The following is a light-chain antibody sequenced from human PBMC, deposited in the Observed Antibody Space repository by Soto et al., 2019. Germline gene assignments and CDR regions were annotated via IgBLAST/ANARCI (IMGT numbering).Light chain of an antibody. V-gene: IGKV1-27*01. CDR1: QGISNY. CDR3: QKSLGT. J-gene: IGKJ1*01. Sequence: DIQMTQSPSSLSASVGDRVTITCRASQGISNYLAWYQQKPGKVPKVLIYAASTLQSGVPSRFSGSGSGTDFTLTISSLQPEDVATYYCQKSLGTFGQGTKVEIK. CDR2: AAS.